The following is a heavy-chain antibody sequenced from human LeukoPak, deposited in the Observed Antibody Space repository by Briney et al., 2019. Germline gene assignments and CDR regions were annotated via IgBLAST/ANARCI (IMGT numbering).Heavy chain of an antibody. D-gene: IGHD5-12*01. J-gene: IGHJ4*02. Sequence: ASVKVSCKASGYTFTGHYMHWVRQAPGQGLEWMGRINPNSGGTNYAQKFQGRVTMTRDTSISTAYMELSRLRSDDTAVYYCARDRAVDIVAIPDYWGQGTLVTVSS. V-gene: IGHV1-2*06. CDR3: ARDRAVDIVAIPDY. CDR1: GYTFTGHY. CDR2: INPNSGGT.